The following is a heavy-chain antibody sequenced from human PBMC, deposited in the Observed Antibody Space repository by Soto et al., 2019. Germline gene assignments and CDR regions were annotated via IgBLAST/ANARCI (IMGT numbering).Heavy chain of an antibody. Sequence: SETLSLTCTVSGGSVRSSSYFRGWIRQPPGKGLEWIGTIYASGTTFYNPSLESRVTMSVDTSQNQFALTLRSVTAADTALYYCARHRATVSKFDYWGQGSLVTVSS. J-gene: IGHJ4*02. CDR1: GGSVRSSSYF. D-gene: IGHD4-17*01. V-gene: IGHV4-39*01. CDR2: IYASGTT. CDR3: ARHRATVSKFDY.